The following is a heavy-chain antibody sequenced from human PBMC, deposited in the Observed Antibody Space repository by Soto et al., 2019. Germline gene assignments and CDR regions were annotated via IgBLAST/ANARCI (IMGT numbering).Heavy chain of an antibody. CDR3: ARILVDIVVYGMDV. Sequence: SETLSLTCAVSGGSISSGGYSWSWIRQPPGKGLEWIGYIYHSGSTYYNPSLKSRVITSVDTSKNQFSLKLSSVTAADTAVYYCARILVDIVVYGMDVWGQGTTVTVSS. CDR1: GGSISSGGYS. D-gene: IGHD5-12*01. J-gene: IGHJ6*02. CDR2: IYHSGST. V-gene: IGHV4-30-2*05.